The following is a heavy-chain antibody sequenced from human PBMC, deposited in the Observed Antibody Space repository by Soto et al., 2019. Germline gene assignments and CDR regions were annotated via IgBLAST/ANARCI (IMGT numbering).Heavy chain of an antibody. CDR2: IYYSGST. V-gene: IGHV4-31*03. D-gene: IGHD3-16*01. Sequence: QVQLQESGPGLVKPSQTLSLTCTVSGGSISSGGYYWSWIRQHPGKGLEWIGYIYYSGSTYYNPSLQIRVTITVDTSKNQFSLKHSSVTAAATAVYYCASVSIWGAPRDVWGQGTTVTVSS. J-gene: IGHJ6*02. CDR3: ASVSIWGAPRDV. CDR1: GGSISSGGYY.